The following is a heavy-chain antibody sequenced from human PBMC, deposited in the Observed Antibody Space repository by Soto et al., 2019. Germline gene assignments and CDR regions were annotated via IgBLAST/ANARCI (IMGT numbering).Heavy chain of an antibody. CDR2: INPSGGST. J-gene: IGHJ3*02. CDR1: RYTFTSYY. Sequence: GXSVKVCFKGSRYTFTSYYMHWVRQAPGQGLEWMGIINPSGGSTSYAQKFQGRVTMTRDTSTSTVYMELSSLRSEDTAVYYCARDHYDSSGYYSHDAFDIWGQGTMVTVSS. CDR3: ARDHYDSSGYYSHDAFDI. V-gene: IGHV1-46*01. D-gene: IGHD3-22*01.